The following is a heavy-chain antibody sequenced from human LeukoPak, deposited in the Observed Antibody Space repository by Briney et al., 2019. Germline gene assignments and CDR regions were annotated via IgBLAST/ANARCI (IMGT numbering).Heavy chain of an antibody. CDR1: GYNFTRNW. CDR3: ARQFSSYDYGDYYFDS. D-gene: IGHD5-12*01. CDR2: VYPDDSDS. V-gene: IGHV5-51*01. Sequence: GESLQISCQGPGYNFTRNWIAWVRQMPGKGLEWMGIVYPDDSDSRYSPSFQGQVTISADKSISTAYLQWRSLTASDTAMYFCARQFSSYDYGDYYFDSWGQGTLVTVSS. J-gene: IGHJ4*02.